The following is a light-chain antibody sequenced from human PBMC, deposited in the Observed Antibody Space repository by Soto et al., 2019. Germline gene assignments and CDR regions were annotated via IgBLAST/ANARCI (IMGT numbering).Light chain of an antibody. V-gene: IGKV3-11*01. CDR3: QQRSNWPLT. CDR2: DAS. CDR1: QSVSSY. J-gene: IGKJ4*01. Sequence: EMVFTQSPATLSLSPGERDTLSCRASQSVSSYLAWYQQKPGQAPRLLIYDASNRATGIPARFSGSGSGTEFTLTISSLEPEDFAVYYCQQRSNWPLTFGGGTKVDI.